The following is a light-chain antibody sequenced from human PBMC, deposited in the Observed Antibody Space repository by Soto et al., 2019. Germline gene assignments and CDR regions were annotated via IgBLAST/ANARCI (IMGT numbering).Light chain of an antibody. CDR2: AAS. CDR1: QGISNY. V-gene: IGKV1-27*01. CDR3: QKYNSAPRR. Sequence: DIQLTQSPSSLSASVGDRVTITCRASQGISNYLAWYQQKPGKVPKLLIYAASTLQSGVPARFSGSGSGTDFTLTISSPQPEDVATYYCQKYNSAPRRFGQGTKVEIK. J-gene: IGKJ1*01.